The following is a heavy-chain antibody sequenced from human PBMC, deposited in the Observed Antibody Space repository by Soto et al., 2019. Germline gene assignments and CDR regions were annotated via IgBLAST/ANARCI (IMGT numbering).Heavy chain of an antibody. V-gene: IGHV1-46*01. Sequence: VDLVQSGAEVKKPGASVTISCKASGSAITRYYIHWVRQAPGRGLEWMGIINTGGGSASYAQKFQDRVTIDKDTSTGTVYMDLRSLRAEDTAVYYCARDTSGWSLNGLDVWGQGTTVNVSS. J-gene: IGHJ6*01. D-gene: IGHD6-19*01. CDR2: INTGGGSA. CDR1: GSAITRYY. CDR3: ARDTSGWSLNGLDV.